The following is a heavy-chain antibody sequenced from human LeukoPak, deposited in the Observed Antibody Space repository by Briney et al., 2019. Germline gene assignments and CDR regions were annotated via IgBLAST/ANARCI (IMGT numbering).Heavy chain of an antibody. CDR2: IWYDGSNK. Sequence: GSLRLSCAASGFTFSSYGMHWVRQAPGKGLEWVAVIWYDGSNKYYADSVKGRFTISRDNSKNTLYLQMNSLRAEDTAVYYCARYSSSSWYTFDYWGQGTLVTVSS. D-gene: IGHD6-13*01. CDR1: GFTFSSYG. J-gene: IGHJ4*02. CDR3: ARYSSSSWYTFDY. V-gene: IGHV3-33*01.